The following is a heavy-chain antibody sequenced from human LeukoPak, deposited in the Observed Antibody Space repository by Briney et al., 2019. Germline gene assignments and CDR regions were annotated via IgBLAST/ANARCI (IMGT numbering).Heavy chain of an antibody. CDR3: ARRARRTDAFDI. CDR1: GSTFSSYS. CDR2: ISSSSSYI. Sequence: GGSLRLSCAASGSTFSSYSMNWVRQAPGKGLEWVSSISSSSSYIYYADSVKGRFTISRDNAKNSLYLQMNSLRAEDTAVYYCARRARRTDAFDIWGQGTMVTVSS. J-gene: IGHJ3*02. V-gene: IGHV3-21*01.